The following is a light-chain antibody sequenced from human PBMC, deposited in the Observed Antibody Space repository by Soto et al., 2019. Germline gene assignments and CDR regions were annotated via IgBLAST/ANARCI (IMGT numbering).Light chain of an antibody. V-gene: IGKV4-1*01. CDR2: WAS. CDR1: QSLLYSSNNKNK. Sequence: DIVMTQSPDSLAVSLGERATINCKSSQSLLYSSNNKNKLAWYQQTPGQPPKLLIYWASTRESGVPDRFSGSGSGTDFTLPISSLQAEDVAVYYCQHYYTTPVTFGGGTKVEI. CDR3: QHYYTTPVT. J-gene: IGKJ4*01.